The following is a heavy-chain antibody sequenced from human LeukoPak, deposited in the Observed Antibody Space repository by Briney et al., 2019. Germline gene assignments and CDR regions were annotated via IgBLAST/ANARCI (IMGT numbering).Heavy chain of an antibody. CDR3: ARDRSVTTGGYYGMDV. J-gene: IGHJ6*02. CDR2: ISYDGSNK. Sequence: GGSLRLSCAASGFTFSSYGMHWFRQAPGKGLEWVAVISYDGSNKYYADSVKGRFTISRDNSKNTLYLQMNSLRAEDTAVYHCARDRSVTTGGYYGMDVWGQGTTVTVSS. V-gene: IGHV3-30*03. D-gene: IGHD4-17*01. CDR1: GFTFSSYG.